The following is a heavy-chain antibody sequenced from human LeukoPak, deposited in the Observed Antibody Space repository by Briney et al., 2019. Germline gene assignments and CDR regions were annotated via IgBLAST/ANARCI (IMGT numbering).Heavy chain of an antibody. D-gene: IGHD3-9*01. CDR1: GFTFGDYA. J-gene: IGHJ4*02. CDR2: IRSKAYGGTT. Sequence: GGSLRLSCTASGFTFGDYAMSWFRQAPGKGLEWVGFIRSKAYGGTTEYAASVKGRFTISRDDSKSIAYLQMNSLKTEDTAVYYCTSGGILTGYGFDYWGQGTLVTVSS. V-gene: IGHV3-49*03. CDR3: TSGGILTGYGFDY.